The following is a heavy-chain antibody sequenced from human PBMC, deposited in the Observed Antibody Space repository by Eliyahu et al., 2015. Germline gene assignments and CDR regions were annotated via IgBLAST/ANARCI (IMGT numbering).Heavy chain of an antibody. CDR3: ARAGGAFDI. Sequence: EVQLXESGGGLVKPXXSLXLSXAASGFTFSSYXMNWVRQAPGKGLEWVSSISSSSSYIYYADSVKGRFTISRDNAKNSLYLQMNSLRAEDTAVYYCARAGGAFDIWGQGTMVTVSS. J-gene: IGHJ3*02. CDR2: ISSSSSYI. D-gene: IGHD2-8*02. CDR1: GFTFSSYX. V-gene: IGHV3-21*01.